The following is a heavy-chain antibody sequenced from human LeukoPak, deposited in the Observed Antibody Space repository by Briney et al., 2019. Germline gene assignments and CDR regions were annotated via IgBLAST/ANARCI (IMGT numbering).Heavy chain of an antibody. CDR2: ISSSGSST. CDR1: GCTFSSYA. D-gene: IGHD3-22*01. CDR3: AKAIHLSTYYYDISGYSRGFDY. Sequence: AQSLRLSCAASGCTFSSYAISWVRQAPGKVLEWVSAISSSGSSTYYADSVKGRSSIYRNNSKHTTYLQMNSLRTTEPAVYYCAKAIHLSTYYYDISGYSRGFDYWGQGTLVTVSS. J-gene: IGHJ4*02. V-gene: IGHV3-23*01.